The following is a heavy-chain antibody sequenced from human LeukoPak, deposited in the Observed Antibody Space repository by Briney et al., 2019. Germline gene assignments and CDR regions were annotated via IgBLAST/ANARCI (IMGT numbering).Heavy chain of an antibody. V-gene: IGHV4-30-4*07. CDR3: ASLYDSSGYYYVPTSNFDY. CDR1: GGSISSGGYS. D-gene: IGHD3-22*01. CDR2: IYYSGST. J-gene: IGHJ4*02. Sequence: PSETLSLTCAVSGGSISSGGYSWSWIRQPPGKGLEWIGYIYYSGSTYYNPSLKSRVTISVDTSKNQFSLKLSSVTAADTAVYYCASLYDSSGYYYVPTSNFDYWGQGTLVTVSS.